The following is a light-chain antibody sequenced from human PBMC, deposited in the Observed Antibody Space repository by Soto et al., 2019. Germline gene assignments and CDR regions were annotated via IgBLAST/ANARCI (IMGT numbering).Light chain of an antibody. Sequence: QAVVTQPPSVSGAPGQRVTISCTGSRSNIGSGYDVHWYQQLPGTAPKLLIYGNSNRPSGVPDRFSGSKSGTSPSLAISGLRAEDEGDYYCQSYDSSLSGWVFGGGTKLTVL. CDR3: QSYDSSLSGWV. CDR2: GNS. J-gene: IGLJ3*02. V-gene: IGLV1-40*01. CDR1: RSNIGSGYD.